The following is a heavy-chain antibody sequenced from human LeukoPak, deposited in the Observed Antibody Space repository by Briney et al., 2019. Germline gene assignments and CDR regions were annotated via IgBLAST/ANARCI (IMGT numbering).Heavy chain of an antibody. D-gene: IGHD1-26*01. CDR1: GGSISSYY. CDR2: IYYSGST. Sequence: SETLSLTCTVSGGSISSYYWRWIRQPPGKGLEWIGYIYYSGSTNYNPSLKSRVTISVDTSKNQFSLKLSSVTAADTAVYYCARQGGSYWYYYYGMDVWGQGTTVTVSS. J-gene: IGHJ6*02. V-gene: IGHV4-59*08. CDR3: ARQGGSYWYYYYGMDV.